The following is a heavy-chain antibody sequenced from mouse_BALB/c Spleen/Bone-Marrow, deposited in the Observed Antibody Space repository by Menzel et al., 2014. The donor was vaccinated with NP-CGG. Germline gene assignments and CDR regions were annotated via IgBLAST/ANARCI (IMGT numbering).Heavy chain of an antibody. Sequence: DVHLVESGAELVKPGASVKLSCTASGFNIKDTYMHWVKQRPEQGLEWIGRIDPANGNTKYDPKFQGKATITADTSSNTAYLQLSSLTSEDTAVYYCATMITDWYFGVWGAGTTVTVSS. CDR3: ATMITDWYFGV. CDR1: GFNIKDTY. CDR2: IDPANGNT. D-gene: IGHD2-4*01. V-gene: IGHV14-3*02. J-gene: IGHJ1*01.